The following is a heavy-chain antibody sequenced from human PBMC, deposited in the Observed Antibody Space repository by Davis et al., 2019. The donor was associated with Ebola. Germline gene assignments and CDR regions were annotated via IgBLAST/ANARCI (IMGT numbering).Heavy chain of an antibody. CDR2: INAGNGNT. Sequence: ASVKVSCKASGYTFTSYAMHWVRQAPGQRLEWMGWINAGNGNTKYSQKFQGRVTITRDTSASTAYMELSSLRSDDTAVYYCARGYGSGSYYTNPKYYFDYWGQGTLVTVSS. V-gene: IGHV1-3*01. CDR3: ARGYGSGSYYTNPKYYFDY. J-gene: IGHJ4*02. CDR1: GYTFTSYA. D-gene: IGHD3-10*01.